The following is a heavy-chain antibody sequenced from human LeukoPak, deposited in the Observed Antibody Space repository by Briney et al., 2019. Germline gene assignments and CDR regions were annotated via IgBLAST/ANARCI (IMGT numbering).Heavy chain of an antibody. J-gene: IGHJ4*02. CDR2: INPSGGST. V-gene: IGHV1-46*01. Sequence: ASVKVSCKASGYTFTSYYMHWVRQAPGQGLEWMGIINPSGGSTSYAQKFQGRVTITADESTSTAYMEMTSLRSDDTAVYYCEAIETIYSGLSPDDYWGQGTLVTVSS. CDR1: GYTFTSYY. CDR3: EAIETIYSGLSPDDY. D-gene: IGHD5-12*01.